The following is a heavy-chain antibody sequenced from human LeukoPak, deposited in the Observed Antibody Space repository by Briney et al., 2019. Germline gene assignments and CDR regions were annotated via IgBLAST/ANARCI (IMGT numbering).Heavy chain of an antibody. J-gene: IGHJ4*02. CDR2: IYYSGSN. V-gene: IGHV4-39*01. CDR1: GVSISSSGYY. D-gene: IGHD6-13*01. CDR3: ARRRLAAAVHSDYFDY. Sequence: PSETLSLTCTVSGVSISSSGYYWGWIRQGPGKGREWFGSIYYSGSNYDNPSLRSRVTISVDTSKNQISLKLSSVTAADTAVYYCARRRLAAAVHSDYFDYWGQGTLVTVSS.